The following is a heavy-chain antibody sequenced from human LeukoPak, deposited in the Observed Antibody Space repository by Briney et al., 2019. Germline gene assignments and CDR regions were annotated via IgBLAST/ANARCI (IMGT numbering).Heavy chain of an antibody. J-gene: IGHJ4*02. D-gene: IGHD1-14*01. CDR1: GFTFSRYY. Sequence: GGSLRLSCAASGFTFSRYYMSWVRQAPGKGLEWVSAIGGSGTGTYYADSVKGRFTISRDNSKNTLYLQMNSLRAEDRAVYYCVKEETGSRWYNGGQGTLVTVPS. CDR2: IGGSGTGT. V-gene: IGHV3-23*01. CDR3: VKEETGSRWYN.